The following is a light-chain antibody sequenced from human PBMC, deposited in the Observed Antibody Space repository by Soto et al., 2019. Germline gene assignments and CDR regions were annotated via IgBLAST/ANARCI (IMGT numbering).Light chain of an antibody. CDR1: QSVSNNY. Sequence: EIVLTQSPGTLSLSPGERATLSCRASQSVSNNYLAWYQQKPGQAPRLLIYGASKRATGIPDRFSGSGSGADFTITISSMEPEAFAVSYCQENGSSGTFGQGNKVEIK. CDR2: GAS. CDR3: QENGSSGT. J-gene: IGKJ1*01. V-gene: IGKV3-20*01.